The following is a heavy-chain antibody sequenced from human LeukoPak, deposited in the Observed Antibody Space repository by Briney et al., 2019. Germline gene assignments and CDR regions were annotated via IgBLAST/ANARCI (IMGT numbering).Heavy chain of an antibody. CDR1: GGSISSYY. D-gene: IGHD6-13*01. J-gene: IGHJ4*02. CDR3: AAIHSSSWYDY. V-gene: IGHV4-4*07. Sequence: SETLSLTCTVCGGSISSYYWSWIRQPAGKGLEWIGRIYTSGSTNYNPSLKSRVTMSVDTSKNQFSLKLSSVTAADTAVYYCAAIHSSSWYDYWGQGTLVTVSS. CDR2: IYTSGST.